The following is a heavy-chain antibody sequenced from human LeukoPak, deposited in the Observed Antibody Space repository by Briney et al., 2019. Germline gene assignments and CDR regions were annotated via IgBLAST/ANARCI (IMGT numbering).Heavy chain of an antibody. D-gene: IGHD6-19*01. CDR2: IIPIFGTA. CDR1: GGTFSSYA. J-gene: IGHJ4*02. CDR3: ARGSSSGWYSGG. Sequence: ASVKVSCKASGGTFSSYAISWVRQAPGQGLEWMGGIIPIFGTANYAQKFQGRVTITADKSTSTAYMELSSLRSEDTAVYYCARGSSSGWYSGGWGQGTLVTVSS. V-gene: IGHV1-69*06.